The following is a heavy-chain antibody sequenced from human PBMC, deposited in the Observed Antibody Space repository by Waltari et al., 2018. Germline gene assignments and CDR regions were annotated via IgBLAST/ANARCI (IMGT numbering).Heavy chain of an antibody. CDR1: GGSISSSSYY. CDR2: IYYSGST. CDR3: ATSGSYQTIDY. Sequence: QLQLQESGPGLVKPSETLSLTCTVSGGSISSSSYYWGWIRQPPGKGLEWIGSIYYSGSTYYNPSLKSRVTISVDTSKNQFSLKLSSVTAADTAVYYCATSGSYQTIDYWGQGTLVTVSS. V-gene: IGHV4-39*07. J-gene: IGHJ4*02. D-gene: IGHD1-26*01.